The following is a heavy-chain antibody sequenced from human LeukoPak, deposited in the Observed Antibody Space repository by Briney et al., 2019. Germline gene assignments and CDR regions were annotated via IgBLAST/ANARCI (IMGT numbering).Heavy chain of an antibody. CDR2: ITSSGSTI. J-gene: IGHJ3*02. D-gene: IGHD1-26*01. CDR3: ARGIVGANSDAFDI. Sequence: PGGSLRLSCAASGFTFSSYEMNWVRQAPGKGLEWVSYITSSGSTIYYADSVKGRFTISRDNAKNSLYLQMDSLRAEDTAVYYCARGIVGANSDAFDIWGQGTMVTVSS. CDR1: GFTFSSYE. V-gene: IGHV3-48*03.